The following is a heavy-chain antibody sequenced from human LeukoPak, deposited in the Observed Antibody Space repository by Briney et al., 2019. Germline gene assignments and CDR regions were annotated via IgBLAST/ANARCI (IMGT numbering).Heavy chain of an antibody. J-gene: IGHJ4*02. D-gene: IGHD5-18*01. V-gene: IGHV3-21*01. Sequence: GGSLRLSCAASGFTFSSYSMNWVRQAPGKGLEWVSPISSSSSYIYYADSVKGRFTISRDNAKNSLYLQMNSLRAEDTAVYYCASTLRGSAMVRYYFDYWGQGTLVTVSS. CDR3: ASTLRGSAMVRYYFDY. CDR1: GFTFSSYS. CDR2: ISSSSSYI.